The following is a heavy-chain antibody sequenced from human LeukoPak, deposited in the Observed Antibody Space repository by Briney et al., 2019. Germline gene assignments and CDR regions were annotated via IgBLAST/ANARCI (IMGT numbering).Heavy chain of an antibody. Sequence: TGGSLRLSCAASGFTFRSYWMTWVRQYPGKGLERVANIKQDGSETYYVDSVKGRFTISRDNAKNSLYLQMNSLRAEDTAVYFCASGYSSSWATFDYWGRGTLVTVSS. CDR1: GFTFRSYW. V-gene: IGHV3-7*01. J-gene: IGHJ4*02. D-gene: IGHD6-13*01. CDR2: IKQDGSET. CDR3: ASGYSSSWATFDY.